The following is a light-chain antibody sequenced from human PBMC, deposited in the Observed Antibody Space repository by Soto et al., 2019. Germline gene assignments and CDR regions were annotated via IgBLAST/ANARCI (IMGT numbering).Light chain of an antibody. V-gene: IGKV3-11*01. CDR1: QSIRTS. Sequence: EVVWTQSPATLSLSPGERATLSCRARQSIRTSLAWYQQKPGQAPRLVIFDASNRANGVPARFGGSGSGTDFTLTINSLEPEDFAVYYCQQRNVWPPITVGQGTRLEIK. CDR2: DAS. CDR3: QQRNVWPPIT. J-gene: IGKJ5*01.